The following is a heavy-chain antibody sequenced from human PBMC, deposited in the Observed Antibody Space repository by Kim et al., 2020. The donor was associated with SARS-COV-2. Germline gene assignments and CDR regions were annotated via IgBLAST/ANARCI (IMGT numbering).Heavy chain of an antibody. CDR3: ARVENGGYSGYEDNWFDP. Sequence: SETLSLTCTVSGGSISSYYWSWIRQPPGKGLEWIGYIYYSGSTNYNPSLKSRVTISVDTSKNQFSLKLSSVTAADTAVYYCARVENGGYSGYEDNWFDPWGQGTLVTVSS. D-gene: IGHD5-12*01. V-gene: IGHV4-59*01. CDR1: GGSISSYY. CDR2: IYYSGST. J-gene: IGHJ5*02.